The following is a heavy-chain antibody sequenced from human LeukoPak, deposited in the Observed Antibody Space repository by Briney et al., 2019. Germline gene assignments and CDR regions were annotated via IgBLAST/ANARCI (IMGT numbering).Heavy chain of an antibody. Sequence: GGSLRLSCAVSGFTVSTNHMSWVRQAPGKGLEWVSLIYSGDNAYYADSVKGRFTISRDNSKNTLFLQMNSLRAEDTAVYYCARDPAHTSGWYYFDYWGQGTLVTVSS. D-gene: IGHD6-19*01. CDR1: GFTVSTNH. V-gene: IGHV3-53*01. CDR3: ARDPAHTSGWYYFDY. CDR2: IYSGDNA. J-gene: IGHJ4*02.